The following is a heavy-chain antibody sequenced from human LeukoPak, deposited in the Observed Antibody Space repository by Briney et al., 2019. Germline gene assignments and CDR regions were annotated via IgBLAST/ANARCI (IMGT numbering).Heavy chain of an antibody. J-gene: IGHJ5*02. D-gene: IGHD5-12*01. V-gene: IGHV1-2*06. CDR3: ARGPSPYDNWFDP. CDR2: ISPNSGGT. Sequence: GASVKVSCKASGYTFTGYYMHWVRQAPGQGLEWMGRISPNSGGTNYAQKFQDRVTMTRDTSISTAYMELSRLRSDDTAVYYCARGPSPYDNWFDPWGQGTLVTVSS. CDR1: GYTFTGYY.